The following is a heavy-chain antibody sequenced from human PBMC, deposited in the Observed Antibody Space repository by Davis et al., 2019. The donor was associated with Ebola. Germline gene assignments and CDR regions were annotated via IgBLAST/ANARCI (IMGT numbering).Heavy chain of an antibody. CDR1: GGSISSYY. Sequence: SETLSLTCTVSGGSISSYYWSWIRQPPGKGLEWIGYIYYSGSTNYNPSLKSRVTISVDTSKNQFSLKLSSVTAADTAVYYCASNLIAVAGAFRYWGQGTLVTVSS. CDR2: IYYSGST. V-gene: IGHV4-59*08. J-gene: IGHJ4*02. D-gene: IGHD6-19*01. CDR3: ASNLIAVAGAFRY.